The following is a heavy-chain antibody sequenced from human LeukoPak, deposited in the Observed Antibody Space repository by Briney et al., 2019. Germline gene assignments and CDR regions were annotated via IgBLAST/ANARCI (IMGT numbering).Heavy chain of an antibody. J-gene: IGHJ4*02. V-gene: IGHV3-53*01. Sequence: GGSLRLSCAVSGFSVNDNYMRWVRQAPGKGLQWVSVMFPDGRTYYADSVKGRFTISRDLARNTLLLQMHSLRADDTAVHYCARTNPLYGDYDYWGQGTLVTVSS. CDR3: ARTNPLYGDYDY. CDR2: MFPDGRT. CDR1: GFSVNDNY. D-gene: IGHD4-17*01.